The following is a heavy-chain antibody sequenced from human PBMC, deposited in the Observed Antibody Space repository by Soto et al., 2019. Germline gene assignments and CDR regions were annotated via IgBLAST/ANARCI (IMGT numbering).Heavy chain of an antibody. CDR2: ISAYNGNT. CDR3: ARQLWSYYFDY. Sequence: ASVKFSCKASGYTFTSYGISWVRQAPGQGLEWMGWISAYNGNTNYAQKLQGRVTITADESTSTAYMELSSLRSEDTAVYYCARQLWSYYFDYWGQGTLVTVSS. J-gene: IGHJ4*02. D-gene: IGHD5-18*01. V-gene: IGHV1-18*01. CDR1: GYTFTSYG.